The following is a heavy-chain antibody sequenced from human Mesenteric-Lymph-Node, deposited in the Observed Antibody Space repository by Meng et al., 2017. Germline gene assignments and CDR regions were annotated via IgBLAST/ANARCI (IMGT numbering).Heavy chain of an antibody. J-gene: IGHJ6*02. D-gene: IGHD3-3*01. V-gene: IGHV3-30*01. CDR1: GFTFSNYW. CDR3: ARDRVTIFGVVTIPIYYYYGMDV. CDR2: ISYDGSNK. Sequence: GESLKISCAASGFTFSNYWMSWVRQAPGKGLEWVAVISYDGSNKYYADSVKGRFTISRDNSKNTLYLQMNSLRAEDTAVYYCARDRVTIFGVVTIPIYYYYGMDVWGQGTTVTVSS.